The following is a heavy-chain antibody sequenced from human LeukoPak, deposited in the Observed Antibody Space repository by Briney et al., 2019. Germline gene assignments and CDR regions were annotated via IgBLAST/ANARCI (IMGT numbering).Heavy chain of an antibody. V-gene: IGHV1-69*04. D-gene: IGHD6-13*01. J-gene: IGHJ5*02. Sequence: SVKVSCKASGGTFRSYTISWVRQAPGQGLEWMGRIIPILDIANYVQKFQGRVTITADKSTSTAYMELSSLRSEDTAVYYCARDFPPPSSWSNNWFDPWGQGTLVTVSS. CDR3: ARDFPPPSSWSNNWFDP. CDR1: GGTFRSYT. CDR2: IIPILDIA.